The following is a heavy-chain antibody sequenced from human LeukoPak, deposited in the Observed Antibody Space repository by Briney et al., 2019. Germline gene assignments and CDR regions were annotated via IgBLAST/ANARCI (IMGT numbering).Heavy chain of an antibody. CDR2: ISYDGSNK. J-gene: IGHJ3*02. D-gene: IGHD3-22*01. Sequence: PGRSLRLSCAASGFTFSSYAMHWVRQAPGKGLEWVAVISYDGSNKYYADSVKGRFTISRDNSKNTLYLQMNSLRAEDTAVYYCARVPDSSSGAFDIWGQGTMVTVSS. CDR1: GFTFSSYA. V-gene: IGHV3-30-3*01. CDR3: ARVPDSSSGAFDI.